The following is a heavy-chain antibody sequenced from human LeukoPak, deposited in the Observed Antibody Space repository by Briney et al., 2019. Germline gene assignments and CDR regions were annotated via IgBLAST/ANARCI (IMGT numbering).Heavy chain of an antibody. D-gene: IGHD5-12*01. Sequence: SETLSLTCTVSGGSISSYYWSWIRQPPGKGLEWIGYIYYSGSTNYNPSLKSRVTISVDTSKNQFSLKLSSVTAADTAVYYSARSDIVATRTTKQYYFDYWGQGTLVTVSS. V-gene: IGHV4-59*01. J-gene: IGHJ4*02. CDR3: ARSDIVATRTTKQYYFDY. CDR1: GGSISSYY. CDR2: IYYSGST.